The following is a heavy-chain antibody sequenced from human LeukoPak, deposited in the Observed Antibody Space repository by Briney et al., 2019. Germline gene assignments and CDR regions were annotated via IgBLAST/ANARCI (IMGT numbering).Heavy chain of an antibody. D-gene: IGHD6-19*01. Sequence: GESLKISCKGSGYSFTSYCIGWVRQMPGKGLEWMGIIYPGDSDTRYSPSFQGQVTISADKSISTAYLQWSSLKASDTAMYYCARPSSSGWYSDAFDIWGQGTMVTVSS. CDR1: GYSFTSYC. V-gene: IGHV5-51*01. CDR2: IYPGDSDT. J-gene: IGHJ3*02. CDR3: ARPSSSGWYSDAFDI.